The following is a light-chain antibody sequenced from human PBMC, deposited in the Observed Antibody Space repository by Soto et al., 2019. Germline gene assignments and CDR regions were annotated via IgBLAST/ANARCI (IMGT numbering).Light chain of an antibody. CDR3: LQYGSSVWT. J-gene: IGKJ1*01. CDR2: GAS. CDR1: QRLSSNY. V-gene: IGKV3-20*01. Sequence: EIVVTQCPAILSLSPGERATLFCRASQRLSSNYLAWFQQKPGQAPRLLIYGASSRATGIPDRFSGSGSGTDFTLTIPRLEPEDFAVYYCLQYGSSVWTFGQGTKVDIK.